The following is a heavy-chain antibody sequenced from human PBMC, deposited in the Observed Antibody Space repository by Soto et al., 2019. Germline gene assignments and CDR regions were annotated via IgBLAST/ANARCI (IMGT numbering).Heavy chain of an antibody. CDR2: ISYDGSNK. V-gene: IGHV3-30*18. D-gene: IGHD3-9*01. CDR3: AKDCARMDWLLIDY. Sequence: PGGSLSLSCAASGLTFSSYGMHWARQAPGKWRAWVAVISYDGSNKYYADSVKGRVTISRDNSKNTLYLQMNSLRAEDTAVYYCAKDCARMDWLLIDYCGQGTLVTVSS. CDR1: GLTFSSYG. J-gene: IGHJ4*02.